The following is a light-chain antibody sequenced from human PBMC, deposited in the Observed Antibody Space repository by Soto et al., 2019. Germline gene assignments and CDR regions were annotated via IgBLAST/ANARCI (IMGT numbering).Light chain of an antibody. J-gene: IGKJ5*01. V-gene: IGKV3D-15*01. CDR1: QSVSTY. Sequence: EIVMTQSPATLSVSPGERATLSCRASQSVSTYLAWYRQVPGQPPRLLIYDTTNRAAGIPPRFSGSGSGTDFTLTISSLQPEDFTTDYGQRSHSSQSRTIGLGTRVEIK. CDR2: DTT. CDR3: QRSHSSQSRT.